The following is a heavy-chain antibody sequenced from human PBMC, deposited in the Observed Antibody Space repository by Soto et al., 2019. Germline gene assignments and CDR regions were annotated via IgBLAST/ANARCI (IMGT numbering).Heavy chain of an antibody. CDR2: IYRTGGT. D-gene: IGHD3-10*01. CDR3: ARGSALYAGRGFDY. J-gene: IGHJ4*02. Sequence: QVQLQESGPGLVKPSQTLSLICTVSSESISRGDYFWSWIRQPPGKGLEWIGYIYRTGGTSYNPAIENRLTMSVATSKNPFSLKLQSVTAADTGMYYCARGSALYAGRGFDYWCQGSVVTVPS. CDR1: SESISRGDYF. V-gene: IGHV4-30-4*01.